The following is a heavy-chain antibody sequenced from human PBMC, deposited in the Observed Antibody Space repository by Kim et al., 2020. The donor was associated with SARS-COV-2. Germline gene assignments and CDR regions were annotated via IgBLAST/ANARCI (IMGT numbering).Heavy chain of an antibody. J-gene: IGHJ4*02. D-gene: IGHD3-3*01. Sequence: YADSVKGRSSISRDNSKKTLYLQMNSLRAEDTAVYYCARIGPYYDFWSGRWGQGTLVTVSS. CDR3: ARIGPYYDFWSGR. V-gene: IGHV3-66*01.